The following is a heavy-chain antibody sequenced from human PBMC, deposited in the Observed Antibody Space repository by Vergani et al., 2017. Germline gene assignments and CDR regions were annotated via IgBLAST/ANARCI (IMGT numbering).Heavy chain of an antibody. Sequence: QVQLVESGGGLVKPGGSLRLSCAASGFTFSSYAMHWVRQAPGKGLEWVAVISYDGSNKYYADSVKGRFTISRDNSKNTLYLQMNSLRAEDTAVYYCARAKDNRGSRPYYYDSSGYWGSIIDDAFDIWGQGTMVTVSS. CDR1: GFTFSSYA. J-gene: IGHJ3*02. CDR2: ISYDGSNK. V-gene: IGHV3-30*04. D-gene: IGHD3-22*01. CDR3: ARAKDNRGSRPYYYDSSGYWGSIIDDAFDI.